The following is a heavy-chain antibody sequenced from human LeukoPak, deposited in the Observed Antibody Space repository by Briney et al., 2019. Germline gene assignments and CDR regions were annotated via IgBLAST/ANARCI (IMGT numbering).Heavy chain of an antibody. CDR2: INHSGST. D-gene: IGHD3-10*01. V-gene: IGHV4-34*01. CDR3: ARGLTMVRGVIALGY. CDR1: GGSFSGYY. Sequence: PSETLSLTCAVYGGSFSGYYWSWIRQPPGKGLEWIGEINHSGSTNYNPSLKSRVTISVDTSKNQFSLKLSSVTAADTAVYYCARGLTMVRGVIALGYWGQGTLVTVSS. J-gene: IGHJ4*02.